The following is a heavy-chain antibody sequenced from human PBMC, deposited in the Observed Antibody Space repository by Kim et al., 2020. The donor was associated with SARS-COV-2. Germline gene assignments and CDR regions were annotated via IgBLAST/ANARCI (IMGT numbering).Heavy chain of an antibody. D-gene: IGHD3-3*01. Sequence: GGSLRLSCAASGFTFSSYSMNWVRQAPGKGLEWVSSISTTSSNKYQAASEKGRFTTSRDNTNNSLYLLMNSLRDEATAVYYCARNVLINYDFWCSYYNDPGSWGQRTLVTVSS. J-gene: IGHJ5*02. CDR3: ARNVLINYDFWCSYYNDPGS. V-gene: IGHV3-21*03. CDR1: GFTFSSYS. CDR2: ISTTSSNK.